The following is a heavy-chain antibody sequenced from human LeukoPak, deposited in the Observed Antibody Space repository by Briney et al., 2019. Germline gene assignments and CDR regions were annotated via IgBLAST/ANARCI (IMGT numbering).Heavy chain of an antibody. CDR2: TYYSGIT. D-gene: IGHD1-26*01. J-gene: IGHJ3*02. V-gene: IGHV4-59*01. CDR1: GGSISSYY. Sequence: SETLCLTCTVSGGSISSYYWNWIRQPPGKGLEWIGYTYYSGITNYNPSLKSRVTISVDTSKSQFSLKLSSVTAADTALYYCARAGRWEGRPHAFDIWGQGTMVTVSS. CDR3: ARAGRWEGRPHAFDI.